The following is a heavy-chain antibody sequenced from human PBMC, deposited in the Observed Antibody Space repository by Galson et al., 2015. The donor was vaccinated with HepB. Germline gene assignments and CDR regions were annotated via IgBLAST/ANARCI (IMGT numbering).Heavy chain of an antibody. J-gene: IGHJ5*02. Sequence: SVKVSCKASGYTFTSYGISWVRQAPGQGLEWMGWISAYNGNTNYAQKLQGRVTMTTDTSTSTAYMELRSLRSDDTAVYYCARDYYDSSGYYSGWFDPWGQGTLVTVSS. CDR3: ARDYYDSSGYYSGWFDP. D-gene: IGHD3-22*01. CDR1: GYTFTSYG. CDR2: ISAYNGNT. V-gene: IGHV1-18*04.